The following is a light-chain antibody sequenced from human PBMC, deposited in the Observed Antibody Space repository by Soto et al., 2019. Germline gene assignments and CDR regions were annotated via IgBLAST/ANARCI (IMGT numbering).Light chain of an antibody. J-gene: IGKJ4*01. V-gene: IGKV3-20*01. CDR1: QSLSSRS. CDR3: QQFSSYPLT. Sequence: EIGLTEPPGTLSFSPRERSTLSCTASQSLSSRSLAWYQQKNGQAPRLLIYDASSRATGIPERLSGGGYGTDFTITISRMQTEDFAVYYCQQFSSYPLTFGGGTKVDIK. CDR2: DAS.